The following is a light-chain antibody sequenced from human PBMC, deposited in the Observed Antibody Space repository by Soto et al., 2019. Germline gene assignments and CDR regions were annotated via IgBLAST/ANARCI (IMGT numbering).Light chain of an antibody. V-gene: IGKV3-11*01. Sequence: EIVMTQSPGTLSVSPGERVTLSCRASQSVRNNLAWYQQKPGQGPRLLIYDASTRATGIPARFSGSGSGTDFTLTINSLEPEDSAVYYCQQRSNWPSITFGQGTRLEIK. CDR2: DAS. CDR3: QQRSNWPSIT. J-gene: IGKJ5*01. CDR1: QSVRNN.